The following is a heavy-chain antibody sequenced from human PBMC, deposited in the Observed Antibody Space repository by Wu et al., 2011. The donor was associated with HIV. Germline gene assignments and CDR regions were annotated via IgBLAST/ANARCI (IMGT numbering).Heavy chain of an antibody. V-gene: IGHV1-69*05. CDR3: ARAPGGHCRGGTCQIPHWYFEL. CDR1: GGTFNGHA. D-gene: IGHD2-15*01. CDR2: MVPMFGRQ. J-gene: IGHJ2*01. Sequence: QVQLVQSWAEVKKPGSSVKVSCKASGGTFNGHAMSWVRQAPGQGLEWMGGMVPMFGRQDYEQRFEGRVTMTRDTPTNTVYMELSSLRFEDTAVYFCARAPGGHCRGGTCQIPHWYFELWGRGTLVTVAA.